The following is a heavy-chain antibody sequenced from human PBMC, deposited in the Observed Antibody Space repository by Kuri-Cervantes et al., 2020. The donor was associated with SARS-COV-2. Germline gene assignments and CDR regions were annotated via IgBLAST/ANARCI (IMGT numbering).Heavy chain of an antibody. V-gene: IGHV4-34*01. CDR2: INHSGST. D-gene: IGHD6-13*01. CDR3: ARDGTYSSSWRNWFDP. CDR1: GGSFSGYY. Sequence: SQTLSLTCAVYGGSFSGYYWSWIRQPPGKGLEWIGEINHSGSTNYNPSLKSRVTISVDTSKNQLSLKMSSVTAADTAVYYCARDGTYSSSWRNWFDPWGQGTLVTVSS. J-gene: IGHJ5*02.